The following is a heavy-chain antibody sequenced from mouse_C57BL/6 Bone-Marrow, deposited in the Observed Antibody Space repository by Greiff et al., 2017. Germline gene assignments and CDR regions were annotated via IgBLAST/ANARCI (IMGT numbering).Heavy chain of an antibody. V-gene: IGHV1-7*01. CDR1: GYTFTSYW. D-gene: IGHD1-1*01. Sequence: VQLQQSGAELAKPGASVKLSCKASGYTFTSYWMHWVKQRPGQGLEWIGYINPSSGYTKYNQKFKDKATLTADKSSSTAYMQLSSLTYDDTAVYYCARNYGSAYWYFDVWGTGTTVTVSS. J-gene: IGHJ1*03. CDR3: ARNYGSAYWYFDV. CDR2: INPSSGYT.